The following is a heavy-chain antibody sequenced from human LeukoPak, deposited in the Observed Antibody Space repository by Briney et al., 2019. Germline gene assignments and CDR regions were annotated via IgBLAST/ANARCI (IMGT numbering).Heavy chain of an antibody. V-gene: IGHV3-7*01. J-gene: IGHJ5*02. CDR1: GFTFSSYW. CDR3: ARDSLDSSSSPWFDP. Sequence: GGSLRLSCAASGFTFSSYWMSWVRQAPGKGLEWVANIKQDGSEKYYVDSVKGRLTISRDNAKNSLYLQMNSLRAEDTAVYYCARDSLDSSSSPWFDPWGQGTLVTVSS. D-gene: IGHD6-6*01. CDR2: IKQDGSEK.